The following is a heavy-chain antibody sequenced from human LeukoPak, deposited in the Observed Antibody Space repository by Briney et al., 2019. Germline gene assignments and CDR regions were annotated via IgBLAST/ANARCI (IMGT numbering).Heavy chain of an antibody. D-gene: IGHD6-25*01. CDR3: ASDYFLDY. J-gene: IGHJ4*02. CDR1: GFTFISYA. CDR2: ISDSGART. V-gene: IGHV3-23*01. Sequence: GWSLRLSCAASGFTFISYAMTWVRQAPGKGLEWVSTISDSGARTNYADSAKGRFTISRDNSMNTLYLQMNSLRADDTAVYYCASDYFLDYWGQGTLVTVSS.